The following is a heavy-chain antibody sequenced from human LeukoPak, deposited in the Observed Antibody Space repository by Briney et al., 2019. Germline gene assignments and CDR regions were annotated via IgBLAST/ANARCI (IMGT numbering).Heavy chain of an antibody. D-gene: IGHD6-19*01. J-gene: IGHJ4*02. CDR1: GDSISTYY. Sequence: PSETLSLTCTVSGDSISTYYWSWIRQPPGKGLEWIGYIYYRVTSDYNPSLKSRVTMSVDMSTRQISLKLSSVTAADTAIYYCAKSPPRFGSGWYEKFEKVSYYFDHWGQGTLVTVSS. V-gene: IGHV4-59*01. CDR3: AKSPPRFGSGWYEKFEKVSYYFDH. CDR2: IYYRVTS.